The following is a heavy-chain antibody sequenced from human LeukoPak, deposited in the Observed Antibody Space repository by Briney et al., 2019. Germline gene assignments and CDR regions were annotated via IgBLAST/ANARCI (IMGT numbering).Heavy chain of an antibody. Sequence: GGSLRLSCAASGFTFSSYWMHWVRQAPGKGLVWVSRVNSDGSSTSYADSVKGRFTISRDNAKNTLYLQMSSLRAEDTAVYYCGRGFYYGMDVWGQGTTVTVSS. J-gene: IGHJ6*02. CDR1: GFTFSSYW. CDR2: VNSDGSST. V-gene: IGHV3-74*01. CDR3: GRGFYYGMDV.